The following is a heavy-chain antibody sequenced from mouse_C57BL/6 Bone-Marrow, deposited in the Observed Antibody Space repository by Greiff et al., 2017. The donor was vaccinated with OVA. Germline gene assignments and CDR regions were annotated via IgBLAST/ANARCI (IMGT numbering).Heavy chain of an antibody. Sequence: QVTLKVSGPGILQPSQTLSLTCSFSGFSLSTFGMGVGWIRQPSGKGLEWLAHIWWDDDKYYNPALKSRLTISKDTSKNQVFLKIANVDTADTATYYCARIALYYYGSSWYFDVWGTGTTVTVSS. D-gene: IGHD1-1*01. CDR2: IWWDDDK. CDR1: GFSLSTFGMG. J-gene: IGHJ1*03. V-gene: IGHV8-8*01. CDR3: ARIALYYYGSSWYFDV.